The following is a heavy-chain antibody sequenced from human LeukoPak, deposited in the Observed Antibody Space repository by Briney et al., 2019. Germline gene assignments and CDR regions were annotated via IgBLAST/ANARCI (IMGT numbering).Heavy chain of an antibody. CDR1: GYTFTSYA. D-gene: IGHD1-7*01. CDR3: ARDDWNYKFTIHSYYYGMDV. Sequence: GASVKVSCKASGYTFTSYAMHWVRQAPGQRLEWMGWINAGNGNTRYSQKLQGRVTITRDTSANTVYMELSSLRSGDTAVYYCARDDWNYKFTIHSYYYGMDVWGQGTLVTVSS. J-gene: IGHJ6*02. V-gene: IGHV1-3*01. CDR2: INAGNGNT.